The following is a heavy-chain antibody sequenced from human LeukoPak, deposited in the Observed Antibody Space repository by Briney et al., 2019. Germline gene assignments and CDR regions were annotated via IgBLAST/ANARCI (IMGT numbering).Heavy chain of an antibody. CDR1: GFTFSSYA. CDR3: ARDRMSYDSSGYNY. Sequence: GRSLRLSCAASGFTFSSYAMHWVRQAPGKGLEWVAVISYDGSNKYYADSVKGRFTISRDNSKNTLYLQMNSLRAEDTAVYYCARDRMSYDSSGYNYWGQGTLVTVSS. V-gene: IGHV3-30-3*01. D-gene: IGHD3-22*01. CDR2: ISYDGSNK. J-gene: IGHJ4*02.